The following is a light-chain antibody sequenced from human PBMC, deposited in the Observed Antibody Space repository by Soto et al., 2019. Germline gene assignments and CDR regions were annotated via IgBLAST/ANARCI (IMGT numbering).Light chain of an antibody. V-gene: IGKV3-20*01. CDR1: QSVSSSY. CDR3: QQYVTSPLT. J-gene: IGKJ4*01. CDR2: GAS. Sequence: ELVLTQSPGTLSLSPGERATLSCRASQSVSSSYLAWYQQKPGQAPGLLIYGASSRATGIPDRFSGSGSGTDFTLTISRLEPEDLAVYYCQQYVTSPLTFGGGTKVDIQ.